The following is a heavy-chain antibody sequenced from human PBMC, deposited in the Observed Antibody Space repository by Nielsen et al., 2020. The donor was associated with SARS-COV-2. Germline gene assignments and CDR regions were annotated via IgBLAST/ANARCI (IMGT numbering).Heavy chain of an antibody. D-gene: IGHD6-13*01. CDR2: INWSGDNT. CDR3: ARGGAAAVIDN. CDR1: GFTFDDYG. Sequence: GESLKISCAASGFTFDDYGMSWVRQAPGKGLEWVSGINWSGDNTGYADSMKGRFTISRDNAKNSLFLQMNSLGVDDTAMYYCARGGAAAVIDNWGQGTLVTVSS. J-gene: IGHJ4*02. V-gene: IGHV3-20*04.